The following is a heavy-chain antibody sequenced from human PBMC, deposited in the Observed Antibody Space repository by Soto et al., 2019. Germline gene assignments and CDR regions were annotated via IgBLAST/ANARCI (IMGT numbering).Heavy chain of an antibody. CDR1: GATFSSST. V-gene: IGHV1-69*02. CDR2: IIPMFGIT. D-gene: IGHD3-16*01. CDR3: ATGALTFGGVLNA. J-gene: IGHJ4*02. Sequence: QVQLVQSGADVKKPGSSVKVSCKASGATFSSSTFTWVRQAPGQGLEWMGRIIPMFGITNSAQKFQGRLGITADESTHPVFMDMSSLRSAHAAMYYCATGALTFGGVLNARGQGTLVTVSS.